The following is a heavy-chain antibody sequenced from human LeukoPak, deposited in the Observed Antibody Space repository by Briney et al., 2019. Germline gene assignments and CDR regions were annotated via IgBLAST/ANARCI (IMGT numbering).Heavy chain of an antibody. J-gene: IGHJ4*02. V-gene: IGHV1-46*01. CDR1: GYTFTSYY. CDR2: INPSGGST. D-gene: IGHD1-26*01. CDR3: ARDQVVGATTPLDY. Sequence: ASVKVSCKASGYTFTSYYMHWVRQAPGQGLEWMGIINPSGGSTSYAQKFQGRVTMTTDTSTNTAYMELRSLRTDDTAVYYCARDQVVGATTPLDYWGQGTLVTVSS.